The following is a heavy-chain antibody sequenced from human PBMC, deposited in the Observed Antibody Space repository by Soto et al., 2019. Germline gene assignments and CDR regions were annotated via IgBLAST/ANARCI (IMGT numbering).Heavy chain of an antibody. V-gene: IGHV4-28*01. CDR2: IYYSGST. Sequence: SETLSLTCAVSGYSISSINWWGWIRQPPGKGLEWIGYIYYSGSTYYNPSLKSRVTMSVDTSKNQFSLKLSSVTAVDTAVYYCARTYGDYVPEYFQHWGQGTLVTVSS. CDR3: ARTYGDYVPEYFQH. D-gene: IGHD4-17*01. J-gene: IGHJ1*01. CDR1: GYSISSINW.